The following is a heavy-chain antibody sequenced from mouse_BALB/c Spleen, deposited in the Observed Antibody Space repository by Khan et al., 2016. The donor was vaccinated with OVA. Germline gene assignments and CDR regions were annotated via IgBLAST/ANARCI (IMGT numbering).Heavy chain of an antibody. Sequence: QVQLQQSGPELVRPGVSVKISCKGSGYTFTDYAMYWVQQSHAKSLEWIGLISTYSGSTNYNQKFKGQITMTVDKSSSAAYMELARLTSEDSAIYYCARPAYDGYYDYWGQGTALTVSS. V-gene: IGHV1S137*01. J-gene: IGHJ2*01. CDR1: GYTFTDYA. D-gene: IGHD2-3*01. CDR3: ARPAYDGYYDY. CDR2: ISTYSGST.